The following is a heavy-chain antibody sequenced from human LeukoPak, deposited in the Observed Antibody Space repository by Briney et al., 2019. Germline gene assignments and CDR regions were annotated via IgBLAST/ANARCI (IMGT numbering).Heavy chain of an antibody. CDR3: ARQNRGYSSGWLYFDY. V-gene: IGHV4-39*01. J-gene: IGHJ4*02. D-gene: IGHD6-19*01. CDR2: IYYSGST. Sequence: SETLSLTCTVSGGSISSSSYYWGWIRQPPGKGLEWIGSIYYSGSTYYNPSLKSRVTISVDTSKNQFSLKLSSVTAADTAVYYCARQNRGYSSGWLYFDYWGQGTLVTVSS. CDR1: GGSISSSSYY.